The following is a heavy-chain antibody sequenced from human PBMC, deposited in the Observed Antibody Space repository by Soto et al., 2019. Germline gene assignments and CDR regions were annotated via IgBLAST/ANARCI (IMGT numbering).Heavy chain of an antibody. Sequence: SETLSLTCTVSGGSISSSSYYWGWIRQPPGKGLEWIGSIYYSGSTYYNPSLKSRVTISVDTSKNQFSLKLSSVTAADTAVYYCARQRWAEEYSGYEQDYYYYYGMDVWGQGTTVTVSS. CDR2: IYYSGST. CDR1: GGSISSSSYY. V-gene: IGHV4-39*01. CDR3: ARQRWAEEYSGYEQDYYYYYGMDV. J-gene: IGHJ6*02. D-gene: IGHD5-12*01.